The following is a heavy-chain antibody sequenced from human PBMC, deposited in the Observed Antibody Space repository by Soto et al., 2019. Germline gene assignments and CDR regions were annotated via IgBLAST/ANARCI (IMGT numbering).Heavy chain of an antibody. CDR1: GGSVSSSSYY. V-gene: IGHV4-61*01. Sequence: QVQLQESGPGLVKPSETLSLTCTVSGGSVSSSSYYWNWIRQPPGKGLEWIGYIYYSGSTNYNPSLKSRVTISVDTSKNQFSLKLSSVTAADTAVYYCARDPTRMYYFDYWGQGTLVTAS. CDR2: IYYSGST. CDR3: ARDPTRMYYFDY. J-gene: IGHJ4*02. D-gene: IGHD2-8*01.